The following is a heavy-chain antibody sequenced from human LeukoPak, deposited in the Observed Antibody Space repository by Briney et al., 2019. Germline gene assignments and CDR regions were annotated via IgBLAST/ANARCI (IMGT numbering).Heavy chain of an antibody. J-gene: IGHJ3*02. Sequence: GGSLRLSCAASGFTFHDYAMHWVGQVPGRGLEWFSGITWNSGSVLYADSVRGRFTISRDNAKNSLYLQMNSLRPEDMAFYYCAKGLGVASLIVDALDMWGQGTMVTV. D-gene: IGHD1-26*01. V-gene: IGHV3-9*03. CDR2: ITWNSGSV. CDR1: GFTFHDYA. CDR3: AKGLGVASLIVDALDM.